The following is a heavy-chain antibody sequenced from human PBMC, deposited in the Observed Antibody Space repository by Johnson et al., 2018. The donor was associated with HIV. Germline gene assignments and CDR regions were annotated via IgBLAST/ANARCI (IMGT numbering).Heavy chain of an antibody. CDR3: ATLKGPRLHIAARRPDAFDI. Sequence: HVQLVESGEGVVQPGRSLRLSCAASGFTFSQFAMHWVRQAPGKGLEWVAIISYDGTKKYYADSVRGRFTISRDNSKKTLYLQMNSLRAEDTAVYYCATLKGPRLHIAARRPDAFDIWGQGTMVTVSS. CDR1: GFTFSQFA. CDR2: ISYDGTKK. V-gene: IGHV3-30*04. D-gene: IGHD6-6*01. J-gene: IGHJ3*02.